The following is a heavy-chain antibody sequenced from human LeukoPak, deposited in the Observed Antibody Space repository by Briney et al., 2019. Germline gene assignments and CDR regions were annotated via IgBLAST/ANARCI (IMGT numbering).Heavy chain of an antibody. CDR2: IIPIFGTA. D-gene: IGHD6-13*01. CDR3: AITEREQQLIEYYFDY. Sequence: SVKVSCKASGGTFSDYAISWVRQAPGQGLEWMGGIIPIFGTANYAQKFQGRVTITTDESTNTAYMELSSLRSEDTALYCCAITEREQQLIEYYFDYWGQGTLVTVSS. V-gene: IGHV1-69*05. J-gene: IGHJ4*02. CDR1: GGTFSDYA.